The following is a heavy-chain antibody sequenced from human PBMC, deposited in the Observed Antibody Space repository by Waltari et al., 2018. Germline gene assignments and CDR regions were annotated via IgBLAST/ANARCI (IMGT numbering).Heavy chain of an antibody. J-gene: IGHJ6*02. CDR3: AREGGSVVRFPGYYYYGMDV. D-gene: IGHD3-3*01. Sequence: QVQLVQSGAEVKKPGSSVKVSCKASGGTFSSYAISWVRQAPGQGLEWMGGIIPIFGTANYAQKFQGRVTITTDESTSTAYMELSSLRAEDTAVYYCAREGGSVVRFPGYYYYGMDVWGQGTTVTVSS. CDR1: GGTFSSYA. V-gene: IGHV1-69*05. CDR2: IIPIFGTA.